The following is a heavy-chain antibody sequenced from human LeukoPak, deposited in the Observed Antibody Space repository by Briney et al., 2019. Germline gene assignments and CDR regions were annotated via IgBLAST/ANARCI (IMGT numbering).Heavy chain of an antibody. D-gene: IGHD3-16*01. CDR1: GASMTSYY. J-gene: IGHJ4*02. CDR2: MYFGERT. V-gene: IGHV4-59*01. Sequence: SETLSLTCAVSGASMTSYYWTWIRQPPGKWLEWVGYMYFGERTNYNPSLKSRATISIDTSKKQFSLNLKSVTAADTAVYYCARIPGGRPDDWGQGTLVTVS. CDR3: ARIPGGRPDD.